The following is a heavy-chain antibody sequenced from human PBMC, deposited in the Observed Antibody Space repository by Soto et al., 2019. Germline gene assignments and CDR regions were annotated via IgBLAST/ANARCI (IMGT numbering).Heavy chain of an antibody. CDR1: GGTFSSYA. Sequence: GASVKVSCKASGGTFSSYAISWVRQAPGQGLEWMGGIIPIFGTANYAQKFQGRVTITADESTSTAYMELSSLRSEDTAVYYCARNGGLELRYYYYYGMDVWGQGTTVTVSS. V-gene: IGHV1-69*13. CDR2: IIPIFGTA. D-gene: IGHD1-7*01. CDR3: ARNGGLELRYYYYYGMDV. J-gene: IGHJ6*02.